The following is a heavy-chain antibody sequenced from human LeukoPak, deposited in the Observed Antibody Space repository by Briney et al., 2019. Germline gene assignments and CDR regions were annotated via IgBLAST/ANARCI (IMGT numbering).Heavy chain of an antibody. Sequence: ASVKVSFTASGYTFTAYYMHWVRQAPGQGPEWLGWINPNTDVTRYAQKFQGRVTMTRDTSISSVYMELSRLTCDDTAVYYCARSRESCIGGTCPGDYWGQGTRVTVSS. D-gene: IGHD2-15*01. CDR3: ARSRESCIGGTCPGDY. V-gene: IGHV1-2*02. CDR2: INPNTDVT. CDR1: GYTFTAYY. J-gene: IGHJ4*02.